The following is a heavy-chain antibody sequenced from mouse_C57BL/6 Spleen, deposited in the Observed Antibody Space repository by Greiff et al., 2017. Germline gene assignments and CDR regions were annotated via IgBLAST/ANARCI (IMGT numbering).Heavy chain of an antibody. CDR1: GYTFTSYD. CDR2: ISPRDGSP. V-gene: IGHV1-85*01. Sequence: QVQLQQSGPELVKPGASVTLSCKASGYTFTSYDINWVKQRPGQGLEWIGWISPRDGSPKYNAKFKGKATLTVDTSSSTAYMELHSLTSEDSAVYFWARSSTRDLDYWGQGTTLTVSS. J-gene: IGHJ2*01. CDR3: ARSSTRDLDY. D-gene: IGHD1-1*01.